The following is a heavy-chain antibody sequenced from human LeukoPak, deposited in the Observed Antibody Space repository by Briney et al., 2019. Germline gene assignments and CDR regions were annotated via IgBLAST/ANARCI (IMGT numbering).Heavy chain of an antibody. J-gene: IGHJ6*02. CDR1: GGTFSSYA. CDR2: IIPILGIA. V-gene: IGHV1-69*04. D-gene: IGHD5-18*01. Sequence: SVKVSCKASGGTFSSYAISWVRQAPGQGLEWMGRIIPILGIANYAQKFQGRVTITADKSTSTAYMELSSLRPEDTAVYYCARDRKRGYSYGHGMDVWGQGTTVTVSS. CDR3: ARDRKRGYSYGHGMDV.